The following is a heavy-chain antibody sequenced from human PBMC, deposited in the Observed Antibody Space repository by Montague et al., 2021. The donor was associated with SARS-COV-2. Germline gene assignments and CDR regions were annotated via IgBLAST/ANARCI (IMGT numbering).Heavy chain of an antibody. Sequence: SETLSLTCTVSGDSISSSNYYWSWIRQPPGKGLEWIGSIYYRGSTYYTPPLKSRVTISVDTSMNQFSLQLSAVTAAATAVYYCAEHGGMGTIVGWWFFDHWGRGTLVTVSS. CDR3: AEHGGMGTIVGWWFFDH. V-gene: IGHV4-39*01. CDR1: GDSISSSNYY. CDR2: IYYRGST. J-gene: IGHJ2*01. D-gene: IGHD5-24*01.